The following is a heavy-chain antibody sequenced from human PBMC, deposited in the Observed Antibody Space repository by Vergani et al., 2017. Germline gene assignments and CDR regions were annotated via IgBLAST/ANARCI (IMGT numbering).Heavy chain of an antibody. V-gene: IGHV3-30-3*01. D-gene: IGHD6-13*01. J-gene: IGHJ4*02. Sequence: QVQLVESGGGVVQPGRSLRLSCAASGFTFSSYAMHWVRQAPGKGLEWVAVISYDGSNKYYADSVKGRFTISRDNSKNTLYLQMTSLRAEDTAVYYCARNRRTSRYSSSWYYFDYWGQGTLVTVSS. CDR3: ARNRRTSRYSSSWYYFDY. CDR1: GFTFSSYA. CDR2: ISYDGSNK.